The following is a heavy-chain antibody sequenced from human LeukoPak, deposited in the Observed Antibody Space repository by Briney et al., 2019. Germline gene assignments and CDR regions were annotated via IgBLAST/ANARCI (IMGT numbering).Heavy chain of an antibody. CDR2: IYYSGSA. Sequence: PSETLSLTCTVSGGSISTYYWSWIRRPPGKGLEWIGYIYYSGSAKYNPSLKSRVTISVDTSKNQFSLKLNSVTPEDTAVYYCARQGYYFDYWGQGTLVTVSS. CDR1: GGSISTYY. CDR3: ARQGYYFDY. V-gene: IGHV4-59*12. J-gene: IGHJ4*02.